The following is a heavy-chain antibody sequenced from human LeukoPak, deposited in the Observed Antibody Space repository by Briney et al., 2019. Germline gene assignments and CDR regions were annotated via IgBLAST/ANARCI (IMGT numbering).Heavy chain of an antibody. J-gene: IGHJ4*02. CDR2: IKSKTDGGTT. CDR1: GFTFSNAW. Sequence: GGSLRLSCAASGFTFSNAWMSWVRQAPGKGLEWVGRIKSKTDGGTTDYAAPVKGRFTTSRDDSKNTLYLQMNSLKTEDTAVYYCTTAYYYGSGSPRFYWGQGTLVTVSS. V-gene: IGHV3-15*01. CDR3: TTAYYYGSGSPRFY. D-gene: IGHD3-10*01.